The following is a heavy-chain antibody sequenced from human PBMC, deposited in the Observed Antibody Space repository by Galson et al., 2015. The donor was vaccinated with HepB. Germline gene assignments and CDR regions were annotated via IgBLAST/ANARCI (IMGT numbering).Heavy chain of an antibody. Sequence: SLRLSCAASGFTFSSYAMSWVRQAPGKGLEWVSAISGSGGSTYYADSVKGRFTISRDNSKNTLYLQMNSLRAEDTAVYYCAKGNLNGGRWGALPAYYFDYWGQGTLVTVSS. V-gene: IGHV3-23*01. CDR3: AKGNLNGGRWGALPAYYFDY. D-gene: IGHD7-27*01. J-gene: IGHJ4*02. CDR2: ISGSGGST. CDR1: GFTFSSYA.